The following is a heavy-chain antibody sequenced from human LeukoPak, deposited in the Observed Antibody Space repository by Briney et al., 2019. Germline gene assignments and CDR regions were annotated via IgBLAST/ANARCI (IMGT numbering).Heavy chain of an antibody. CDR2: IYHSGST. J-gene: IGHJ5*02. D-gene: IGHD5-18*01. CDR1: GGSISSSNW. V-gene: IGHV4-4*02. Sequence: SETLSLTCAVSGGSISSSNWWSWVRQPPGKGLEWIGEIYHSGSTNYNPSLKSRVTISVDKSKNQFSLKLSSVTAADTAVYYCARGAYSYGYFDWFDPWGQGTLVTVYS. CDR3: ARGAYSYGYFDWFDP.